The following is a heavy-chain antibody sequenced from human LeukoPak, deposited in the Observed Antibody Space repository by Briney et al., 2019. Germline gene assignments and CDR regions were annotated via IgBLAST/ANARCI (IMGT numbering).Heavy chain of an antibody. CDR3: TTYYYDTIGFGY. J-gene: IGHJ4*02. V-gene: IGHV3-15*01. CDR2: IKSKTDGGTT. Sequence: PGGSLRLSCAASGFTFSNAWMSWVRQAPGKGLEWVGRIKSKTDGGTTDYAAPVKGRFTISRDDSKNTLYLQMDSLKTEDTAVYYCTTYYYDTIGFGYWGQGTLVTVSS. D-gene: IGHD3-22*01. CDR1: GFTFSNAW.